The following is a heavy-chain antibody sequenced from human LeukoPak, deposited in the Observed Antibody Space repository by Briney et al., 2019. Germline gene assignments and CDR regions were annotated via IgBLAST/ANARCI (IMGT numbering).Heavy chain of an antibody. CDR2: ISWNSGSI. D-gene: IGHD3-22*01. Sequence: GGSLRLSCAASGFTFDDYAMHWVRQAPGKGLEWVSGISWNSGSIGYADSVKGRFTISRDNAKHSLYLQMNSLRAEDTALYYCAKERYYYDSSGQMDVWGQGTTVTVSS. V-gene: IGHV3-9*01. CDR3: AKERYYYDSSGQMDV. J-gene: IGHJ6*02. CDR1: GFTFDDYA.